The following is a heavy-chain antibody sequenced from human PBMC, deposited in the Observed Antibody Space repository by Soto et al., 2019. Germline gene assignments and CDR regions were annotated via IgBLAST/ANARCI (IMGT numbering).Heavy chain of an antibody. Sequence: QVQLVQSGAEVKKPGASVKVSCKASGYTFTGYYMHWVRQAPGQGLEWMGWINPNSGGTNYAQKFQGRVTMTRDTSISTAYMELSRLRSDDTAVYYCARDAPPRNDYGDYPGWFDPWGQGTLVTVSS. CDR3: ARDAPPRNDYGDYPGWFDP. CDR1: GYTFTGYY. V-gene: IGHV1-2*02. CDR2: INPNSGGT. J-gene: IGHJ5*02. D-gene: IGHD4-17*01.